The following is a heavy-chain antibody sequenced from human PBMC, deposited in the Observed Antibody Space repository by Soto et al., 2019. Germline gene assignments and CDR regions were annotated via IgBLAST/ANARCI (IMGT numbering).Heavy chain of an antibody. CDR2: IYYSGST. V-gene: IGHV4-39*01. CDR1: GGSTSSSSYY. Sequence: PSETLSLTCTVSGGSTSSSSYYWGWIRQPPGKGLEWIGSIYYSGSTYYNPSLKSRVTISVDTSKNQFSLKLSSVTAADTAVYYCARPTMVRGVIAFDIWGQGTMVTVSS. CDR3: ARPTMVRGVIAFDI. D-gene: IGHD3-10*01. J-gene: IGHJ3*02.